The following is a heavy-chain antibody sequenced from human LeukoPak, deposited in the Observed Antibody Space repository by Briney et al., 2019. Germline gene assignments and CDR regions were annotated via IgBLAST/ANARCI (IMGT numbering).Heavy chain of an antibody. V-gene: IGHV3-23*01. D-gene: IGHD1-26*01. CDR1: GFTFSDYS. CDR2: ISGSGDNA. J-gene: IGHJ4*02. CDR3: AKSSSGSYYMSYFDY. Sequence: GGSLRPSCAASGFTFSDYSMNWVRQAPGKGLEWVSTISGSGDNANYADSVKGRFTISRDNSKNTLYLQMNSLRADDTAVYCCAKSSSGSYYMSYFDYWGQGTLVTVSS.